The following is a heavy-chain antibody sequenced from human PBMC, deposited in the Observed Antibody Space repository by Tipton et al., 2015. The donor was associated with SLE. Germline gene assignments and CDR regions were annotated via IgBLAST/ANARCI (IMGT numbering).Heavy chain of an antibody. D-gene: IGHD4-17*01. CDR3: AKDYNHDNADYN. Sequence: TLSLTCAVYGGSFSGYYWTWIRQPPGKGLEWIGYISYTETTKYNPLLKSRVTISVDKSKNQFSLKLSSVTVADTAVYYCAKDYNHDNADYNWGQGTLVIVSS. J-gene: IGHJ4*02. CDR2: ISYTETT. CDR1: GGSFSGYY. V-gene: IGHV4-34*11.